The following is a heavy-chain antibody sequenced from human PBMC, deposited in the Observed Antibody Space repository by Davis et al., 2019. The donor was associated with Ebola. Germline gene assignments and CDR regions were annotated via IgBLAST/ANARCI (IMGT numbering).Heavy chain of an antibody. CDR2: INPISGDT. CDR3: ARVQTGFYYDSSDSPSWFAP. Sequence: ASVKVSCKTSGGTFINYAITWVRQAPGQGLEWMGGINPISGDTNYAESFQGRVTMTRDTSISTVYMELIRLRSDDTAVYFCARVQTGFYYDSSDSPSWFAPWGQGTLVTVSS. CDR1: GGTFINYA. V-gene: IGHV1-2*02. J-gene: IGHJ5*02. D-gene: IGHD3-22*01.